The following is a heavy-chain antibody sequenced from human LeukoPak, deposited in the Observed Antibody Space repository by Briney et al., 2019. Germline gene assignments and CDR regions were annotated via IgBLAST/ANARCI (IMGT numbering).Heavy chain of an antibody. V-gene: IGHV3-48*03. Sequence: GGSLRLSCAASGFDLGHFEVNWSPQAPGKGWGGMVHISVRAATIYYGDSVEGRFTISRDDAKNSLFLQMNSLRAEDTAVYYCARRGNMSSHAFDIWGQGTVVTVSS. CDR3: ARRGNMSSHAFDI. CDR1: GFDLGHFE. J-gene: IGHJ3*02. CDR2: ISVRAATI. D-gene: IGHD2/OR15-2a*01.